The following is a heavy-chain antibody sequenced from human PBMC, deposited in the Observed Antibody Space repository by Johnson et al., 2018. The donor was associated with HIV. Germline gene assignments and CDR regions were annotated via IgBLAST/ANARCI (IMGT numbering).Heavy chain of an antibody. D-gene: IGHD5-12*01. Sequence: VQLVESGGGLVQPGGSLRLSCVPSAFTFSTYGMTWVRQAPGKGLEWVSAISGTGGTTYYADSVRGRFSISRDKSKDTLYLQMSSLRAEDTAVYYCAKGRGYDYDALDFWGQWTMVTVSS. J-gene: IGHJ3*01. CDR2: ISGTGGTT. CDR3: AKGRGYDYDALDF. V-gene: IGHV3-23*04. CDR1: AFTFSTYG.